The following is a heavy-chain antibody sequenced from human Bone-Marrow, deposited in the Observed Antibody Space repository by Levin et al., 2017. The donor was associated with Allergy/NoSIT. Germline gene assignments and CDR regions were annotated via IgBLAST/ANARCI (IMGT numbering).Heavy chain of an antibody. CDR3: AKGRCSTTDCWEAYYFHAMDV. D-gene: IGHD2-2*01. Sequence: PGESLKISCAVSGFTFSGYSMSWARQTPGKGLEWVSGITGSGGRKYYVESVKGRFTISRDNSKNTLYLQMNSLRVEDTAIYYCAKGRCSTTDCWEAYYFHAMDVWGQGTTVTVSS. CDR2: ITGSGGRK. V-gene: IGHV3-23*01. CDR1: GFTFSGYS. J-gene: IGHJ6*02.